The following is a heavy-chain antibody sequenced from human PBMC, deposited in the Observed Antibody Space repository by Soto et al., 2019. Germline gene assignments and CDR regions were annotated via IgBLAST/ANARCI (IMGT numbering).Heavy chain of an antibody. CDR3: ARSRSLLWFGELLDY. D-gene: IGHD3-10*01. CDR2: ISGSGGST. CDR1: GFTFSSDA. Sequence: EMQLLESGGGLVQPGGSLRLSCAASGFTFSSDAMSWVRQAPGKGLEWVSAISGSGGSTYYADSVKGRFTISRDNSKNTLYLQMNSLRAEDTAVYYCARSRSLLWFGELLDYWGQGTLVTVSS. J-gene: IGHJ4*02. V-gene: IGHV3-23*01.